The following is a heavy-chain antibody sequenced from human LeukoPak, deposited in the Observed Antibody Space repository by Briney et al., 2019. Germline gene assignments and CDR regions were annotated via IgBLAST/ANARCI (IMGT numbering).Heavy chain of an antibody. CDR2: FDPEDGET. CDR3: ATDPIAVAPTGAEYFQH. CDR1: GYTLTELS. V-gene: IGHV1-24*01. Sequence: ASVKASCKVSGYTLTELSMHWVRQAPGKGLEWMGGFDPEDGETIYAQKFQGRVTMTEDTSTDTAYMELSSLRSEDTAVYYCATDPIAVAPTGAEYFQHWGQGTLVTVSS. D-gene: IGHD6-19*01. J-gene: IGHJ1*01.